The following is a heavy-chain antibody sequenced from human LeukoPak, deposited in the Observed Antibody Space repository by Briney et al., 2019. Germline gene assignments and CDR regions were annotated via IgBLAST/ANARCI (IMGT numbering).Heavy chain of an antibody. CDR1: GYSISNGYY. CDR3: ARRLGEYGDYRDWFDP. CDR2: LYHSGSI. V-gene: IGHV4-38-2*01. J-gene: IGHJ5*02. D-gene: IGHD4-17*01. Sequence: SETLSLICAVSGYSISNGYYWGWIRQPPGKGLEWIGSLYHSGSIHYNPSLKSRVAISVDTSKNQFSLTLSSVTAADTALYYCARRLGEYGDYRDWFDPWGQGTLVTVSS.